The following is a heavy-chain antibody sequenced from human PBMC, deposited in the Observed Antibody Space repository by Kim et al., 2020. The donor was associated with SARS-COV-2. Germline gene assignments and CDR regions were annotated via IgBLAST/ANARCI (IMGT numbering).Heavy chain of an antibody. CDR1: GFTFSSYG. CDR2: ISYDGSNK. V-gene: IGHV3-30*18. CDR3: AKESGSGSYYAWTYYYYGRDV. D-gene: IGHD3-10*01. Sequence: GGSLRLSCAASGFTFSSYGMHWVRQAPGKGLEWVAVISYDGSNKYYADSVKGRFTISRDNSKNTLYLQMNSLRAEDTAVYYCAKESGSGSYYAWTYYYYGRDVWGQGTTVTVSS. J-gene: IGHJ6*02.